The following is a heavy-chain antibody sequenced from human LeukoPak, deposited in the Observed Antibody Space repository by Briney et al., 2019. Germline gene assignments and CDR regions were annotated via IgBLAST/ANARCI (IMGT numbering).Heavy chain of an antibody. D-gene: IGHD3-16*01. J-gene: IGHJ4*02. CDR1: GFTFSSYA. CDR2: ISGSGGST. Sequence: LPGGSLRLSCAASGFTFSSYAMSWVRQAPGKGLEWVSAISGSGGSTYYADSVKGRFTISRDNSKNTLYLQMNSLRAEDTAVYYCASQYLSGIMNRYFDYWGQGTLVTVSS. V-gene: IGHV3-23*01. CDR3: ASQYLSGIMNRYFDY.